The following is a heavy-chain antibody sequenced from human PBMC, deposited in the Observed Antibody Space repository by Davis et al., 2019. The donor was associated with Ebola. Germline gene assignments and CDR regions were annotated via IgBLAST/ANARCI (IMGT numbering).Heavy chain of an antibody. V-gene: IGHV4-39*07. D-gene: IGHD2-2*01. CDR3: AREGKYRDESRTFDY. CDR2: IYYSGST. J-gene: IGHJ4*02. Sequence: SETLSLTCTVSGGSISSSSYYWGWIRQSPGKGLEWIGSIYYSGSTYYNPSLKSRVTISVDTSKNQFSLKLSSVTAEDTAVYYCAREGKYRDESRTFDYWGQGTLVTVSS. CDR1: GGSISSSSYY.